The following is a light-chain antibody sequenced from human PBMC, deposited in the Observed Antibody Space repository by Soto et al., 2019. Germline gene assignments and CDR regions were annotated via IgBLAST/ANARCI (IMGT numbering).Light chain of an antibody. CDR2: KAS. J-gene: IGKJ1*01. V-gene: IGKV1-5*03. CDR1: QTISSW. CDR3: QHYNYWPPKT. Sequence: DIQMTQSPSTLSGSVGDRVTIACRSSQTISSWLAWYQQKPGKAPKLLIYKASTLKSGVPSRFSGSGSGTDFTLTISSLQSEDFAVYYCQHYNYWPPKTFGQGTKVDI.